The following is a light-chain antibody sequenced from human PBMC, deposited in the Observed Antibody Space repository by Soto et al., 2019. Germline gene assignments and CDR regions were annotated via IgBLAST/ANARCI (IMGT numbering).Light chain of an antibody. CDR2: GAS. J-gene: IGKJ4*01. CDR1: QSVSSN. V-gene: IGKV3-15*01. CDR3: QQYNNWPPLP. Sequence: EVGMTQSPATLSVTPGERATLSCRASQSVSSNLAWYQQKPGQAPRLLIYGASTRATDIPAKFSGSGSGTEFTLTISSLQSEDFAVYYCQQYNNWPPLPFGGGTNVDIK.